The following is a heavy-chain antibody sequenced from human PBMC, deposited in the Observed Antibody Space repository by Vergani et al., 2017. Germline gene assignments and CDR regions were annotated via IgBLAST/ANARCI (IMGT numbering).Heavy chain of an antibody. V-gene: IGHV1-18*04. Sequence: QVQLVQSGAEVKKPGASVKVSCKASGYTFTSYGISWVRQAPGQGLEWMGWISAYNGNTNYAQKLKGRVTMTTDTSTSTAYMELRSLRSDDTAVYYCARDLDGDYARQYDYYYYMDVWGKGTTVTVSS. CDR3: ARDLDGDYARQYDYYYYMDV. CDR1: GYTFTSYG. CDR2: ISAYNGNT. J-gene: IGHJ6*03. D-gene: IGHD4-17*01.